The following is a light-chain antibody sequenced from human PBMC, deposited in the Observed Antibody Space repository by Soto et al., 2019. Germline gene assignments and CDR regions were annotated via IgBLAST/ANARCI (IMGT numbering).Light chain of an antibody. CDR3: QQYNSYST. CDR1: QSISSW. Sequence: DIQMTQSPSTLSASVGDRVTMTCRASQSISSWLAWYQQKPGKAPKLLIYKASSLESGVPSRFSGSGSGTEFTLTISSLQPDDFATYYCQQYNSYSTFGHGTKVHIK. V-gene: IGKV1-5*03. CDR2: KAS. J-gene: IGKJ1*01.